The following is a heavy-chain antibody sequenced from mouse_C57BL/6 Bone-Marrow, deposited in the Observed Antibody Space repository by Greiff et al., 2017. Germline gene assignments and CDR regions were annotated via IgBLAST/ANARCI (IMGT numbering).Heavy chain of an antibody. CDR3: ARDGSSPFYDAMDY. Sequence: EVKLMESGAELVKPGASVKLSCTASGFNIKDYYMHWVKQRTEQGLEWIGRIDPEDGETKYAPKFQGKATITADTSSNTAYLPLSSLTSEDTAVYYCARDGSSPFYDAMDYWGQGTAVTVSA. CDR2: IDPEDGET. V-gene: IGHV14-2*01. CDR1: GFNIKDYY. J-gene: IGHJ4*01. D-gene: IGHD1-1*01.